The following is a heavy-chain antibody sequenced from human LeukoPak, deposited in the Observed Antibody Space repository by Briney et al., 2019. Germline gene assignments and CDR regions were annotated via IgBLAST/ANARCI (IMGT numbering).Heavy chain of an antibody. CDR1: GYTFTSYG. CDR2: ISAYNGNT. CDR3: ARAGAALPAEQWLVRRWFDP. J-gene: IGHJ5*02. V-gene: IGHV1-18*01. D-gene: IGHD6-19*01. Sequence: GASVKVSCKASGYTFTSYGISWVRQAPGQRLEWMGWISAYNGNTNYAQKLQGRVTMTTDTSTSTAYMELRSLRSDDAAVYYCARAGAALPAEQWLVRRWFDPWGQGTLVTVSS.